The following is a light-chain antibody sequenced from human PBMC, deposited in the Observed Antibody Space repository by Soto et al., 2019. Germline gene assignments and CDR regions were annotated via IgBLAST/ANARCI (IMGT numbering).Light chain of an antibody. CDR1: SSDVGGYNY. CDR3: SPYTSSSTYV. CDR2: EVS. V-gene: IGLV2-14*01. J-gene: IGLJ1*01. Sequence: QSVLTQPASVSGSPGQSITISCTGTSSDVGGYNYVSWYQHHPGKAPKLMIYEVSNRPSGVSNRFSGSKSGNTASLTISGLQAEDEADYYCSPYTSSSTYVFGTGTKVT.